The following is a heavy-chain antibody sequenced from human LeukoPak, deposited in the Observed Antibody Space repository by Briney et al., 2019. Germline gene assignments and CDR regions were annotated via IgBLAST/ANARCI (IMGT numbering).Heavy chain of an antibody. V-gene: IGHV3-33*06. CDR2: VWYEKSGYSK. Sequence: GGSLRLSCAASGLIFSRYGMHWVRQAPGKGLEWVAVVWYEKSGYSKYYADSVKGRFTISRDDSKHTVFLQMTSLRAEDTAVYYCAKDIEGAGLDYWGQGTLVTVSS. CDR1: GLIFSRYG. J-gene: IGHJ4*02. CDR3: AKDIEGAGLDY.